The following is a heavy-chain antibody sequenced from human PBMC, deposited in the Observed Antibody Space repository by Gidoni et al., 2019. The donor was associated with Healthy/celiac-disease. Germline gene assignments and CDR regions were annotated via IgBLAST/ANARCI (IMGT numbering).Heavy chain of an antibody. CDR2: ISGSGGST. V-gene: IGHV3-23*01. D-gene: IGHD3-3*01. J-gene: IGHJ3*02. CDR3: AKGSTTIFGVVIIPYTLIDAFDI. Sequence: EVQLLESGGGLVQPGGSLRLSCAASGFTFSSYAMSWVRQAPGKGLEWVSAISGSGGSTYYADSVKGRFTISRDNSKNTLYLQMNSLRAEDTAVYYCAKGSTTIFGVVIIPYTLIDAFDIWGQGTMVTVSS. CDR1: GFTFSSYA.